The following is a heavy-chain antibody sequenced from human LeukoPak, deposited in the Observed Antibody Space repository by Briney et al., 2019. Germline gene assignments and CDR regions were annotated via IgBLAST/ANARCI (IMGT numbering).Heavy chain of an antibody. J-gene: IGHJ5*02. Sequence: SDTLSLTCTVSGCTISSYYWRWIRQPPGKGLEWIGYIYYSGSTNYNPSLKSRVTISVDTFKNQFSLKMSSVTAADTAVYYCARDGGIAVAGTWWFEPWGQGTLVTVTS. V-gene: IGHV4-59*01. CDR1: GCTISSYY. D-gene: IGHD6-19*01. CDR2: IYYSGST. CDR3: ARDGGIAVAGTWWFEP.